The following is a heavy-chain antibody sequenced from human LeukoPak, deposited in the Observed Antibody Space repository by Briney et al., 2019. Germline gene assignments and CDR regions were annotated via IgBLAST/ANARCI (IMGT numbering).Heavy chain of an antibody. D-gene: IGHD4-17*01. J-gene: IGHJ4*02. CDR1: GGFISSYY. CDR3: ARYGVVLDY. CDR2: IYYSGST. V-gene: IGHV4-59*01. Sequence: SETLSLTCTVSGGFISSYYWSWIRQPPGKGLEWIGYIYYSGSTNYTPSLKSRVTISVDTSKNQFSLKLSSVTAADTAVYYCARYGVVLDYWGQGTLVTASS.